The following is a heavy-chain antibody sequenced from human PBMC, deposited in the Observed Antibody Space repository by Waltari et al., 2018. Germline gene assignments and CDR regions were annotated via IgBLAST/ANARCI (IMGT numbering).Heavy chain of an antibody. CDR1: GFPFDSYE. J-gene: IGHJ4*02. D-gene: IGHD3-3*01. CDR2: ISNTAFTI. V-gene: IGHV3-48*03. Sequence: EVKLVESGGGLVQPGGSLRLSCAASGFPFDSYEMNWVRQAPGKGLEWISYISNTAFTIDYADSVRGRFTISRDNAKNSLYLHMNSLRVEDTAVYYCARMYYDFWIGYSGRPTYFDYWGQGVLVTVSS. CDR3: ARMYYDFWIGYSGRPTYFDY.